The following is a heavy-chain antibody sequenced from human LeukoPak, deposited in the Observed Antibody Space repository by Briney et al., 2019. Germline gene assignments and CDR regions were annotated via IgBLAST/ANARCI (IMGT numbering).Heavy chain of an antibody. V-gene: IGHV4-59*01. CDR3: ARGDSGWSADFDY. CDR2: IYYSGST. J-gene: IGHJ4*02. Sequence: PSETLSLTCTVSGGSISTYYWTWIRQPPGKGLEWIGYIYYSGSTNYNPSLKSRVTISVDTSKNQFSLNLSSVTAADTAVYFCARGDSGWSADFDYWGRGTLVTVSS. D-gene: IGHD6-19*01. CDR1: GGSISTYY.